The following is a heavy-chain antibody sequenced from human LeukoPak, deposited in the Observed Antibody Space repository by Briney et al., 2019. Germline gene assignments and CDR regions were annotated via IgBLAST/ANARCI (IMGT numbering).Heavy chain of an antibody. J-gene: IGHJ4*02. CDR2: IIPIFTTA. CDR3: ASDGGFEYYFDY. V-gene: IGHV1-69*06. Sequence: SVQVSCKSSGGTFTDYGISWVRHAPGQRLEWMGRIIPIFTTANYAQKFQGRVTITADTSTNTAYMELTSLRSEDTAVYYCASDGGFEYYFDYWGQGTLLTVSS. D-gene: IGHD2/OR15-2a*01. CDR1: GGTFTDYG.